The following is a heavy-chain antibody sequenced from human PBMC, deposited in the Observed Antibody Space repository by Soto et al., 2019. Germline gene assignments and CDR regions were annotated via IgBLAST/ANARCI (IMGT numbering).Heavy chain of an antibody. Sequence: EVQLLESGGGLVQPGGSLRLSCAASGFTFHTYAMSWVRQTPGKGLEWISGILGCGGTYYADSVKGRFTISRDNSKNTLYLQMNSLRAEDTAMYYCAKDRQPDGFWPFDHWGQGTLITVSS. J-gene: IGHJ4*02. D-gene: IGHD3-3*01. CDR3: AKDRQPDGFWPFDH. CDR1: GFTFHTYA. CDR2: ILGCGGT. V-gene: IGHV3-23*01.